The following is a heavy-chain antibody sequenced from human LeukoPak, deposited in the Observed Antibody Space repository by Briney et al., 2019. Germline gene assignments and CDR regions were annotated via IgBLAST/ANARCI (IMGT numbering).Heavy chain of an antibody. CDR3: AKSLHYFDY. V-gene: IGHV3-23*01. CDR2: ISGSGGTT. Sequence: PGGSLRLSCADSGFTFSNYAMSWVRQAPGKGLEWVSAISGSGGTTYYADSVRGRFTISRDNSKNTLYLQMNSLRAEDTAVYYCAKSLHYFDYWGQGTLVTVPT. CDR1: GFTFSNYA. J-gene: IGHJ4*02.